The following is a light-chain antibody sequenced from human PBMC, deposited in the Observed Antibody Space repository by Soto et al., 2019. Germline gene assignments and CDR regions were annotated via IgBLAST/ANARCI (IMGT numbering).Light chain of an antibody. CDR2: GAF. Sequence: IVMTQSPVTLSVSPGERVTLSCRASQSVSSNLAWYQQKPGQAPSLLIYGAFTRATGIPARFSGTGSGTEFTLTIGSLQSEDFALYYCQQYNDSPLTFGQGTKVDIK. V-gene: IGKV3-15*01. CDR3: QQYNDSPLT. CDR1: QSVSSN. J-gene: IGKJ1*01.